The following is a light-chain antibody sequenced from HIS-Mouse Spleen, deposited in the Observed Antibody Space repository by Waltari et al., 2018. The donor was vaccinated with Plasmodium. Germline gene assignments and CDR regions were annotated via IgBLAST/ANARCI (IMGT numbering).Light chain of an antibody. V-gene: IGKV3-20*01. CDR2: GES. CDR1: QSVSSSY. J-gene: IGKJ1*01. CDR3: QQYGSSPRT. Sequence: EIVLTQSPGTLSLSPGERATLYCRASQSVSSSYLAWDQQKPGQAPRLLSYGESSRATGIPDRFSGSGSGTDFTLTISRLEPEDFAVYYCQQYGSSPRTFGQGTKVEIK.